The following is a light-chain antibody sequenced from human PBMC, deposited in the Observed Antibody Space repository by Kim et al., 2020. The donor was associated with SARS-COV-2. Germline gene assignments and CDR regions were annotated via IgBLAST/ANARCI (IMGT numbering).Light chain of an antibody. J-gene: IGLJ2*01. CDR3: QTWGTGIQV. CDR1: SGHSRYD. Sequence: QLVLTQSPSASASLGDSVKLTCTLSSGHSRYDIAWHQQQPEKGPRFLMKLNSDGRHTKGDGIPDRFSGSSSGAERHLTISSLQSEDEADYYCQTWGTGIQVFGGGTQLNVL. V-gene: IGLV4-69*01. CDR2: LNSDGRH.